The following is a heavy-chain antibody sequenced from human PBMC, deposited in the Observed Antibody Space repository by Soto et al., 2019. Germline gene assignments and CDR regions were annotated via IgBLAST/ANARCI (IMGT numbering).Heavy chain of an antibody. V-gene: IGHV4-39*01. D-gene: IGHD5-18*01. CDR2: IYYSGST. Sequence: QVQLQESGPGLVKPSETLSLTCTVSSGSISSSSYYWGWIRQPPGKGLEWIGSIYYSGSTYYHPSLESRVTISQDTSKNQFSPKLSSVTAADTAVYYCARPVDTTMSFDYWGQGILVNVSS. CDR1: SGSISSSSYY. J-gene: IGHJ4*02. CDR3: ARPVDTTMSFDY.